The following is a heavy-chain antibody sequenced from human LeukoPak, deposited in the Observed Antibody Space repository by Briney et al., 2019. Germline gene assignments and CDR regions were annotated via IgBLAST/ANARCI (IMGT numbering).Heavy chain of an antibody. J-gene: IGHJ4*02. CDR1: GGSFSGYY. CDR2: IYYSGST. CDR3: ASLAYCGGDCYRLPYYFDY. D-gene: IGHD2-21*02. Sequence: SETLSLTCAVYGGSFSGYYWGWIRQPPGKGLEWIGSIYYSGSTYYNPSLKSRVTISVDTSKNQFSLKLSSVTAADTAVYYCASLAYCGGDCYRLPYYFDYWGQGTLVTVSS. V-gene: IGHV4-39*01.